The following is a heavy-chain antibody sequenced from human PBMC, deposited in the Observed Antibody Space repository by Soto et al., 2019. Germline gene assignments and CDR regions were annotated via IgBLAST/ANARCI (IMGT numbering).Heavy chain of an antibody. Sequence: SVKVSCKASGGTFSSYAISWVRQAPGQGLEWMGGIIPIFGTAIYAQKFQGRVTITADESTSTAYMELSSLRSEDTAVYYCARGADKYGSGSYPLYYYYGMDVWGQGTTVTVSS. J-gene: IGHJ6*02. D-gene: IGHD3-10*01. CDR2: IIPIFGTA. CDR3: ARGADKYGSGSYPLYYYYGMDV. CDR1: GGTFSSYA. V-gene: IGHV1-69*13.